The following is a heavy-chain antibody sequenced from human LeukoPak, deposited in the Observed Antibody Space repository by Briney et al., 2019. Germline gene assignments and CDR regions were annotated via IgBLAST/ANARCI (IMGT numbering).Heavy chain of an antibody. CDR3: ARGPTMKMDV. CDR1: GFTFSSYV. D-gene: IGHD3-22*01. J-gene: IGHJ6*04. CDR2: ISYDGSNE. Sequence: PGRSLRLSCAASGFTFSSYVMHWVRQAPGKGLEWVAIISYDGSNEYYADSVKGRFTISRDNSKNTLYLQMNSLRAADTAVYYCARGPTMKMDVWGKGTTVTVSS. V-gene: IGHV3-30*04.